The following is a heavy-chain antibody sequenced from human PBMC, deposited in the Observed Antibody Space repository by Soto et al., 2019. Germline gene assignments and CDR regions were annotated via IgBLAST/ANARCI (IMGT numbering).Heavy chain of an antibody. CDR3: ARDQTSRGFRGYTTGWSFDY. Sequence: QVQLVESGGGVVQPGRSLSLSCAASGFTFSTYGMHWVRQAPGKGLEWVAVIWHDASNKNYADSVKGRFTISRDNSKNTLYLQMNSLRAEDTAVYYCARDQTSRGFRGYTTGWSFDYWGQGILVTVSS. D-gene: IGHD1-1*01. CDR2: IWHDASNK. CDR1: GFTFSTYG. V-gene: IGHV3-33*01. J-gene: IGHJ4*02.